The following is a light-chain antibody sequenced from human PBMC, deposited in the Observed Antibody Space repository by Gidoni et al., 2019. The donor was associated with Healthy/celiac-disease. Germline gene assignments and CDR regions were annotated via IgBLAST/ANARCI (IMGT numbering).Light chain of an antibody. CDR3: QQSYSTPFT. CDR1: QSISSY. V-gene: IGKV1-39*01. CDR2: AAS. J-gene: IGKJ3*01. Sequence: DIQMTQFPSSLSACVGDRVTITCRASQSISSYLNWYQQKPGKAPKLLIYAASSLQSGVPSRFSGSGSGTDFTLTISSLQPEDFATYYCQQSYSTPFTFGPGTKVDIK.